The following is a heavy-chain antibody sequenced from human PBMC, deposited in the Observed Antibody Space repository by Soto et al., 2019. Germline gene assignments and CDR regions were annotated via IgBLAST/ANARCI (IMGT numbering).Heavy chain of an antibody. J-gene: IGHJ4*02. CDR3: AKVRDSYGQAYYFDY. CDR1: GFTFSSYA. V-gene: IGHV3-23*01. D-gene: IGHD5-18*01. Sequence: GGSLRLSCAASGFTFSSYAMSWVRQAPGKGLERVSAISGSGGSTYYADSVKGRFTISRDNSKNTLYLQMNSLRAEDTAVYYCAKVRDSYGQAYYFDYWGQGTLVTVSS. CDR2: ISGSGGST.